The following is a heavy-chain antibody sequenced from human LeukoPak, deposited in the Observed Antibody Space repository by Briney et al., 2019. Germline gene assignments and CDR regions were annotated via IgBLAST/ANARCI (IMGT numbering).Heavy chain of an antibody. CDR2: VTSSSSYT. D-gene: IGHD2-15*01. J-gene: IGHJ4*02. CDR3: ARSSAQYCSGGSCYSDY. CDR1: GFIFSDYY. Sequence: GGSLSLSCAASGFIFSDYYMSWIHQAPGKGQALVSYVTSSSSYTNYADSVKGRFTISRDNAKNSLYLQMNSLRAEDTAVYYCARSSAQYCSGGSCYSDYWGQGTLVTVSS. V-gene: IGHV3-11*06.